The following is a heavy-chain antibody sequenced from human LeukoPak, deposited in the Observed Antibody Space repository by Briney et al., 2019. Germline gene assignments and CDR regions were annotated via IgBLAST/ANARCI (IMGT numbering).Heavy chain of an antibody. CDR3: ARNRDGYNSFEY. Sequence: SETLSLTCTVSGGSINNGGYYWSWIPQHPGKGREWIGYIYYSGSSYYNPSLRSRVTISVDTSKTHFSLKLSSVTAADTAVYYCARNRDGYNSFEYWGQGTLVTVSS. V-gene: IGHV4-31*03. J-gene: IGHJ4*02. CDR2: IYYSGSS. CDR1: GGSINNGGYY. D-gene: IGHD5-24*01.